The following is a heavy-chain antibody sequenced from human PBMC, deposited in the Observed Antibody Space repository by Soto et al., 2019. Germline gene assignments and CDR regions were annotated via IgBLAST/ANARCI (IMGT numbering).Heavy chain of an antibody. J-gene: IGHJ4*02. CDR3: ARPLTGTTGSFDD. CDR2: IYYSGST. CDR1: GGSISSSSYY. V-gene: IGHV4-39*01. Sequence: PSETLSLTCTVSGGSISSSSYYWGWIRQPPGKGLEWIGSIYYSGSTYYNPSLKSRVTISVDTSKNQFSLKLSSVTAADTAVYFCARPLTGTTGSFDDWGQGTLVTVSS. D-gene: IGHD1-7*01.